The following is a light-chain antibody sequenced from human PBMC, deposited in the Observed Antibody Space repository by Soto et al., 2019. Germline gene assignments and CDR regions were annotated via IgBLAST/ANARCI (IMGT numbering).Light chain of an antibody. CDR2: DAS. Sequence: EIVLTQSPGTLSLSPGERATLSCRASQSVASRNLAWYQQRSGQAPRLLIYDASNRATGIPARFSGSGSGTDFTLTISSLEPEDFAVYYCQQRSNWPPWTFGQGTKVEIK. CDR3: QQRSNWPPWT. V-gene: IGKV3-11*01. CDR1: QSVASRN. J-gene: IGKJ1*01.